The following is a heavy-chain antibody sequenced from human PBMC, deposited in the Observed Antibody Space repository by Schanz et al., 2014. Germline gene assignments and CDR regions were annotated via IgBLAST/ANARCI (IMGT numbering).Heavy chain of an antibody. V-gene: IGHV3-48*02. CDR2: ISYDSTII. J-gene: IGHJ4*02. CDR1: GFIFSVYN. Sequence: EVQLVESGGGLVQPGGSLRLSCAASGFIFSVYNMNWVRQAPGKGLEWVSYISYDSTIIHYADSVEGRFTISRDNAKNSLYLQMNSLRDEDTAVYYCARTPDYGDSYWGQGTLVTVSS. D-gene: IGHD4-17*01. CDR3: ARTPDYGDSY.